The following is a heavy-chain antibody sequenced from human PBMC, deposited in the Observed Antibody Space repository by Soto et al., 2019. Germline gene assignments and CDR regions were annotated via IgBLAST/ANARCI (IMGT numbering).Heavy chain of an antibody. V-gene: IGHV4-59*08. CDR3: ARVGDSEYFDY. D-gene: IGHD3-10*01. CDR1: GGSISSYY. J-gene: IGHJ4*02. CDR2: IYYSGST. Sequence: PSETLSLTCTVSGGSISSYYWSWIRQPPGKGLEWIGYIYYSGSTNYNPSLKSRVTISVDTSKNQFSLKLSSVTAADTAVYYCARVGDSEYFDYWGQGTLVTVSS.